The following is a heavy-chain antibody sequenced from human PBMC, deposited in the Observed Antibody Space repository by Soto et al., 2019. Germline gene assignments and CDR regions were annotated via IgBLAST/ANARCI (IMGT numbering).Heavy chain of an antibody. Sequence: QPGGSLRLSCAASGFTFSSYAMSWVRQAPGKGLEWVSAISGSGGSTYYADSVKGRFTISRDNSKNTLYLQMNSLRAEDTAVYYCXKVAGVSSSSRDLGFDYWGPGTLVTVSS. CDR1: GFTFSSYA. J-gene: IGHJ4*02. CDR2: ISGSGGST. CDR3: XKVAGVSSSSRDLGFDY. V-gene: IGHV3-23*01. D-gene: IGHD6-6*01.